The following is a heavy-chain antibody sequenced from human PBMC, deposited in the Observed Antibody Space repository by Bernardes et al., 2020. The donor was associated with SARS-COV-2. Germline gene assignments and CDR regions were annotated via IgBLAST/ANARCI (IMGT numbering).Heavy chain of an antibody. CDR1: GFTFSAYT. J-gene: IGHJ4*02. D-gene: IGHD3-10*01. CDR2: ISGSGTST. Sequence: GGSLRLSCAASGFTFSAYTMSWVRQAPGKGLEWVSVISGSGTSTYYADSVKGRFTISRDNSRTTLYLQMNSLRAEDTAVYYCAYYWADYWGQGTLVTVSS. CDR3: AYYWADY. V-gene: IGHV3-23*01.